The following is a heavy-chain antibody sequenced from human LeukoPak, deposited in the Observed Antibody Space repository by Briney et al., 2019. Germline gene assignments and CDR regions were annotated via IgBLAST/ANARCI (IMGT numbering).Heavy chain of an antibody. J-gene: IGHJ5*02. CDR3: AREGAGTMVRGVPNWFDP. CDR2: IIPILGIA. D-gene: IGHD3-10*01. Sequence: SVKVSCKASGGTFSSYTISWVRQAPGQGLEWMGRIIPILGIANYAQKFQGRVTITADKSTSTAYMELSSLGSEDTAVYYCAREGAGTMVRGVPNWFDPWGQGTLVTVSS. V-gene: IGHV1-69*04. CDR1: GGTFSSYT.